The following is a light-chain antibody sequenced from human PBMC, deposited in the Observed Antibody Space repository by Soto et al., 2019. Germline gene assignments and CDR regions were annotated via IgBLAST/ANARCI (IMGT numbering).Light chain of an antibody. Sequence: DIVMTQSPDSLAVSLGERATINCKSSQSVAYTSNKKTYVAWYQQKAGQPHKLLLYWSSTRASGVPDRFSVSGSGTDFTLTISSLQAEDVAVYYCQQYYSPLWTFGQGTKVQIK. CDR2: WSS. J-gene: IGKJ1*01. CDR3: QQYYSPLWT. V-gene: IGKV4-1*01. CDR1: QSVAYTSNKKTY.